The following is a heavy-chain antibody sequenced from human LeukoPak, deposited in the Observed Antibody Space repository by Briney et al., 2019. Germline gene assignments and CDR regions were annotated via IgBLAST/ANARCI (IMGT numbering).Heavy chain of an antibody. V-gene: IGHV3-7*05. D-gene: IGHD6-19*01. CDR2: IKQDGGER. CDR3: ASDNGGTGWVY. J-gene: IGHJ4*02. Sequence: PGGSLRLSCAASGFTFNTFWMSWVRQAPGKGPEWVANIKQDGGERHYVDSVKGRFTISRDNAESSLYLQMNSLRADDTAIYYCASDNGGTGWVYWGQGTLVTVSS. CDR1: GFTFNTFW.